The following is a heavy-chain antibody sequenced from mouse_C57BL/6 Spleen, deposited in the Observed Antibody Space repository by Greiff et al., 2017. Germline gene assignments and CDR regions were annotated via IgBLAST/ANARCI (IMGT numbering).Heavy chain of an antibody. D-gene: IGHD1-1*01. J-gene: IGHJ2*01. CDR2: IYPGDGDT. V-gene: IGHV1-80*01. CDR3: ANIGSSYSSFDY. Sequence: QVQLQQSGAELVKPGASVKISCNASGYAFSSYWMNWVKQRPGKGLAWIGQIYPGDGDTNYNGKFKGKATLTADKSSSTAYMQLSSLTSEDSAVYFCANIGSSYSSFDYWGQGTTLTVSA. CDR1: GYAFSSYW.